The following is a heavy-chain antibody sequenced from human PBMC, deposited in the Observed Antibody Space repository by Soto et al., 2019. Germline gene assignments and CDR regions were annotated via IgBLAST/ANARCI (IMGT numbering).Heavy chain of an antibody. CDR1: GFTVSTKY. CDR3: ARDPWAADS. Sequence: EVQLVESGGGLVQPGGSLRLSCAASGFTVSTKYRSWVRQAPGKGLEWVSVIYSGGSTFYADSVRGRFTISRDNSKNTVNLQMNSLRAEDTAVYYCARDPWAADSWGQGTLVTVSS. V-gene: IGHV3-66*01. D-gene: IGHD3-16*01. CDR2: IYSGGST. J-gene: IGHJ4*02.